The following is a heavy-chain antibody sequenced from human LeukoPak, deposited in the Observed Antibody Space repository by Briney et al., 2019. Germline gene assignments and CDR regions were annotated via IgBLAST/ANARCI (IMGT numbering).Heavy chain of an antibody. CDR2: IYAGGST. D-gene: IGHD2-15*01. Sequence: GGSLRLSCAASGFTVSSNYMSWVRQAPGKGLEWVSVIYAGGSTYYADSVKGRFTISRDNPKNTLYLQMSSLRAEDTAVYYCARGFCSGGSCYDFDYWGQGTLVTVSS. V-gene: IGHV3-53*01. CDR1: GFTVSSNY. CDR3: ARGFCSGGSCYDFDY. J-gene: IGHJ4*02.